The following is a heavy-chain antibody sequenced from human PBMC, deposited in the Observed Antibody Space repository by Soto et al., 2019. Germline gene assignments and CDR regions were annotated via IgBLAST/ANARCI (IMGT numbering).Heavy chain of an antibody. CDR2: IYHSGST. J-gene: IGHJ6*02. CDR3: ARDRREVGGYYYGMDV. Sequence: SETLSLTCAVSGGSISSGGHSWSWIRQPPGKGLEWIGYIYHSGSTYYNPSLKSRVTISVDRSKNQFSLKLSSVTAADTAVYYCARDRREVGGYYYGMDVWGQGTTVTVSS. V-gene: IGHV4-30-2*01. CDR1: GGSISSGGHS.